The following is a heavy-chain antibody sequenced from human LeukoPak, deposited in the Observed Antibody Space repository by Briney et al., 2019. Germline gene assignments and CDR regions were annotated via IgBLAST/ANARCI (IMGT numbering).Heavy chain of an antibody. J-gene: IGHJ4*02. Sequence: PGGSLRLSCAASGFTLNRNAISWVRQAPGRGVEWVLTIGGSGDKTFYADSVKGRFTISRDHSKNMMHLQMSSLTGEDTALYYCVRRGDASSGWGDHDYWGQGALVTVSS. D-gene: IGHD6-19*01. CDR3: VRRGDASSGWGDHDY. CDR1: GFTLNRNA. V-gene: IGHV3-23*01. CDR2: IGGSGDKT.